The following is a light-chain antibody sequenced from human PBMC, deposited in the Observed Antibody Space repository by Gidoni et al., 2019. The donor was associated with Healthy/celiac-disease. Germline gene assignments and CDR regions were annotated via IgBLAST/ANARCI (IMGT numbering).Light chain of an antibody. V-gene: IGKV1-39*01. CDR3: QQSYSTG. Sequence: DIQMTQSPSSLSASVGDRVTITCRASQSISSYLNWYQQKPGKAPKLLIYAASSLQSGVPSRFSGSGSGTDFTLTISSLQPEDFATYYCQQSYSTGFGQGTMVEIK. J-gene: IGKJ1*01. CDR2: AAS. CDR1: QSISSY.